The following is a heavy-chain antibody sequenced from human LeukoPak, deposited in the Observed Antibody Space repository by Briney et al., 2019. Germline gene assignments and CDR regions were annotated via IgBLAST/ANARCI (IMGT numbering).Heavy chain of an antibody. CDR2: IYYSGTT. V-gene: IGHV4-59*01. CDR3: ARGVYIAAAQYGY. Sequence: SETLSLTCTVSGGSMSSYYWSWIRQPPGKGLEWIGYIYYSGTTNYNPSLKSRVTISVDTSKDQFSLKLRSVTAADTAVYYCARGVYIAAAQYGYWGQGTLVTVSS. CDR1: GGSMSSYY. J-gene: IGHJ4*02. D-gene: IGHD6-13*01.